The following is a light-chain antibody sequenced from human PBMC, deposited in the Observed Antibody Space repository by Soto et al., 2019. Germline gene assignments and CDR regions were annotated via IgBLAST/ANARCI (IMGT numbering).Light chain of an antibody. V-gene: IGKV3-20*01. CDR1: QSVSSTY. Sequence: EIVLTQSPGTLSLSPGERATPSCRASQSVSSTYLAWYQQKPGQPPRLLIYGASSRATGIPDRFSGSGSGTDFTLTISRLEPEDFAVYYCQQYGTSPPLTFGAGTKVDIK. CDR2: GAS. J-gene: IGKJ4*01. CDR3: QQYGTSPPLT.